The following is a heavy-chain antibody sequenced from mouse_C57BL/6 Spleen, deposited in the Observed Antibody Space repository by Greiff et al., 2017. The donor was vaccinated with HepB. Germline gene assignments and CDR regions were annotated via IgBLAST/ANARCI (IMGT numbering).Heavy chain of an antibody. CDR1: GFTFSSYA. J-gene: IGHJ4*01. D-gene: IGHD1-1*01. CDR3: ARGTVVAPYAMDY. V-gene: IGHV5-4*01. Sequence: EVHLVESGGGLVKPGGSLKLSCAASGFTFSSYAMSWVRQTPEKRLEWVATISDGGSYTYYPDNVKGRFTISRDNAKNNLYLQMSHLKSEDTAMYYCARGTVVAPYAMDYWGQGTSVTVSS. CDR2: ISDGGSYT.